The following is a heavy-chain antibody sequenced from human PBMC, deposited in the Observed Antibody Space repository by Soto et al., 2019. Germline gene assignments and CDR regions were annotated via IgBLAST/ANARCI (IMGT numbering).Heavy chain of an antibody. D-gene: IGHD3-22*01. CDR3: AKDGPYDTTLGAFDI. J-gene: IGHJ3*02. Sequence: QVQLVESGGGVVQPGRSLRLSCAASGFTFSSYGMHWVRQAPGKGLEWVAVISYDGSNKYYADSVKGRFTISRDNSKNTLYQQMNSLRAEDTAVYYCAKDGPYDTTLGAFDIWGQGTMVTVSS. CDR1: GFTFSSYG. CDR2: ISYDGSNK. V-gene: IGHV3-30*18.